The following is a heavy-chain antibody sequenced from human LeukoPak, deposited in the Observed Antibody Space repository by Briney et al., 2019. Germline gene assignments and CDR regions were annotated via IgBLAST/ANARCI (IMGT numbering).Heavy chain of an antibody. Sequence: GGSLRLSCAASGFTFSSYAMNWVRQAPGKGLEWVSAISGSGGSTYYADSVKGRFTISRDNSKNTLYLQMNSLRAEDTAVYYCAKNDCSGGSCGYFQHWGQGTLVTVSS. D-gene: IGHD2-15*01. CDR2: ISGSGGST. J-gene: IGHJ1*01. CDR1: GFTFSSYA. CDR3: AKNDCSGGSCGYFQH. V-gene: IGHV3-23*01.